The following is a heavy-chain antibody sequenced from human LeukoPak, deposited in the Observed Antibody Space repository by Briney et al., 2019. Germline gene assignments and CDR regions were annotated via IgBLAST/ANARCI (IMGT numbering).Heavy chain of an antibody. J-gene: IGHJ3*02. Sequence: GASVKVSCKASGYTFTDYYMHWVQQAPGKGLEWMGRVDPEDGETIYAEKFQGRVTITADTSTDTAYMELSSLRSEDTAVYYCARDLKYNWNSVAAFDIWGQGTMVTVSS. CDR1: GYTFTDYY. CDR2: VDPEDGET. CDR3: ARDLKYNWNSVAAFDI. V-gene: IGHV1-69-2*01. D-gene: IGHD1-7*01.